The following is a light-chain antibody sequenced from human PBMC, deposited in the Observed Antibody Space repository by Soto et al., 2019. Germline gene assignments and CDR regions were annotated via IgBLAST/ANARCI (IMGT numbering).Light chain of an antibody. CDR3: SSYSGGVSFV. CDR1: NSDVGGYNY. J-gene: IGLJ1*01. CDR2: DVN. Sequence: QSALTQPPSASGSLGQSVTISCTGTNSDVGGYNYVSWYQQRPGRAPKLIIYDVNKWPSGVPARFFGSKSGYTASLTVSGLRAEDEADYYCSSYSGGVSFVFGTGTKLTVL. V-gene: IGLV2-8*01.